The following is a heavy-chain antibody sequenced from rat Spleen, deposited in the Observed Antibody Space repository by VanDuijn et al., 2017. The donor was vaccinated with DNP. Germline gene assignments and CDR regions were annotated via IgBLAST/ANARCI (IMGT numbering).Heavy chain of an antibody. V-gene: IGHV5-31*01. CDR2: ISSTGDNT. CDR1: GFIFSNYW. D-gene: IGHD1-6*01. J-gene: IGHJ2*01. Sequence: EVQLVESGGGPVQPGRSLKLSCVASGFIFSNYWMTWIRQAPGKGLEWVASISSTGDNTYYSDSVKGRFTISRVNAKSTLYLQMDSLRSEDTATYYCANLLYYCPDYWGQGVMVTVSS. CDR3: ANLLYYCPDY.